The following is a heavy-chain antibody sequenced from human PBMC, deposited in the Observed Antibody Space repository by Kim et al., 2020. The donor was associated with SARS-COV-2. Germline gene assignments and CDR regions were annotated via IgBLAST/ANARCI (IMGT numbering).Heavy chain of an antibody. Sequence: GGSLRLSCAASGFTFSSYAMSWVRQAPGKGLEWVSAISGSGGSTYYADSVKGRFTISRDNSKNTLYLQMNSLRAEDTAVYYCAKDLLGGWLQLSHYYYYGMDVWGQGTTVTVSS. CDR1: GFTFSSYA. D-gene: IGHD5-12*01. V-gene: IGHV3-23*01. CDR2: ISGSGGST. CDR3: AKDLLGGWLQLSHYYYYGMDV. J-gene: IGHJ6*02.